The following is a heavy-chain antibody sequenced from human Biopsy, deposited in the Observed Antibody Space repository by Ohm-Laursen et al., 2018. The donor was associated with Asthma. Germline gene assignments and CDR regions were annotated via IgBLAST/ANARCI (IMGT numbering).Heavy chain of an antibody. CDR2: INAGNGNT. CDR3: ARVRKDYYDSSGLSGGWFDP. CDR1: GYTFTNYA. D-gene: IGHD3-22*01. V-gene: IGHV1-3*01. J-gene: IGHJ5*02. Sequence: ASVKVSCKASGYTFTNYAIHWVRQAPGQRPEWMGWINAGNGNTKYSHKFQGRVTITRDTSATTAYMELSSLRSEDTAVYYCARVRKDYYDSSGLSGGWFDPWGQGTLVTASS.